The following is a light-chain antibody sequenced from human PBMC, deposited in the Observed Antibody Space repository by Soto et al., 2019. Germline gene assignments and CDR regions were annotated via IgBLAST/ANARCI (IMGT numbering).Light chain of an antibody. CDR3: QQANSFPIT. CDR1: QSISNW. J-gene: IGKJ5*01. CDR2: KTS. Sequence: DIQMTQSPSTLSGSVGDRFAVTCRASQSISNWLAWYQQKPGKAPKLLIYKTSNLDSGVPSRFSGSGSGTNFTLTISSLQPEDFATYYCQQANSFPITFGQGTRLEIK. V-gene: IGKV1-5*03.